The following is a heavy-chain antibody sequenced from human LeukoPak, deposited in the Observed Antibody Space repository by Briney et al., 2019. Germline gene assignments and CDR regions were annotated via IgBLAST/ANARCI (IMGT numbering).Heavy chain of an antibody. V-gene: IGHV1-69*06. CDR3: ARVVGLTGYSSNWYSGYYYYMDV. Sequence: GASVKVSCKASGGTFSSFAINWVRQAPGQGLEWMGGIIPIFGTANYAQKFQGRVTITADKSTSTAYMKLSSLRSEDTAVYYCARVVGLTGYSSNWYSGYYYYMDVWGKGTTVTVSS. J-gene: IGHJ6*03. CDR1: GGTFSSFA. CDR2: IIPIFGTA. D-gene: IGHD6-13*01.